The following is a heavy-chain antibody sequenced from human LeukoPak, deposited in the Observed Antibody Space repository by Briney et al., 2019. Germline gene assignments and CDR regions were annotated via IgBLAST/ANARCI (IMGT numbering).Heavy chain of an antibody. CDR2: MNPNSGNT. CDR3: ARVPSYNGGEGSYFYGSDV. Sequence: ASVKVSCKASGYTFSSYDINWVRQAPGQGLEWMGWMNPNSGNTGYAQKLQGRVTMTRDTSISTAYMELSSLACEDTAVYYCARVPSYNGGEGSYFYGSDVWGHGTTVTVSS. CDR1: GYTFSSYD. V-gene: IGHV1-8*01. D-gene: IGHD2-21*01. J-gene: IGHJ6*02.